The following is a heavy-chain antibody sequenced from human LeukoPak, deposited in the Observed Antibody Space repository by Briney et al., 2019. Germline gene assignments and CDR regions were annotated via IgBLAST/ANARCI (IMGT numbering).Heavy chain of an antibody. CDR3: AKDLNSSGYYSEYFPH. V-gene: IGHV3-30*18. Sequence: GGSLRLSCAASGFTFTSFGMHWVRQAPGKGLEWVAVISFDGVKKYYADSVKGRFTISRDNSKNTVYLQMNSLRPEDTAVYYCAKDLNSSGYYSEYFPHWGQGTLVTVSS. J-gene: IGHJ1*01. D-gene: IGHD3-22*01. CDR2: ISFDGVKK. CDR1: GFTFTSFG.